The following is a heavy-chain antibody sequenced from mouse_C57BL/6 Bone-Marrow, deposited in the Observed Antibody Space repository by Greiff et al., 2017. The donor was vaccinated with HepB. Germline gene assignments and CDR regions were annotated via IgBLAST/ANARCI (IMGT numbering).Heavy chain of an antibody. CDR1: GFTFSDYY. J-gene: IGHJ1*03. D-gene: IGHD1-2*01. V-gene: IGHV5-12*01. CDR3: ARQGITTANWYFDV. CDR2: ISNGGGST. Sequence: EVQLVESGGGLVQPGGSLKLSCAASGFTFSDYYMYWVRQTPEKRLEWVAYISNGGGSTYYPDTVKGRFTISRDNAKNTLYLQRSRLKSEDTAMYYCARQGITTANWYFDVWGTGTTVTVSS.